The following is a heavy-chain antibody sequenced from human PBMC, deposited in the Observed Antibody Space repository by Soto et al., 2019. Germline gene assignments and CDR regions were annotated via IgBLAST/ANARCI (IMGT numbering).Heavy chain of an antibody. Sequence: ASVKVSCKASGYSFTTYAMHWVRQAPGQRLEWMGWINAGSGNTKYSQKLQGRVTITRDTSASTAYMELSSLRSEDTAVYYCARSLHHHLITMVRGESFPFDPWGQGTLVTVSS. J-gene: IGHJ5*02. CDR2: INAGSGNT. CDR3: ARSLHHHLITMVRGESFPFDP. D-gene: IGHD3-10*01. V-gene: IGHV1-3*01. CDR1: GYSFTTYA.